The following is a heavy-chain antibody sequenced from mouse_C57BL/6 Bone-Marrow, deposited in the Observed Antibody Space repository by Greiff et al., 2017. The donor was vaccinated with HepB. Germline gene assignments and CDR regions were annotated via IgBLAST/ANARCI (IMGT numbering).Heavy chain of an antibody. V-gene: IGHV5-17*01. J-gene: IGHJ4*01. Sequence: DVMLVESGGGLVKPGGSLKLSCAASGFTFSDYGMHWVRQAPEKGLEWVAYISSGSSTIYYADTVKGRFTISRDNAKNTLFLQMTSLRSEDTAMYYCARTMIAKRYYAMDYWGQGTSVTVSS. CDR1: GFTFSDYG. D-gene: IGHD2-4*01. CDR3: ARTMIAKRYYAMDY. CDR2: ISSGSSTI.